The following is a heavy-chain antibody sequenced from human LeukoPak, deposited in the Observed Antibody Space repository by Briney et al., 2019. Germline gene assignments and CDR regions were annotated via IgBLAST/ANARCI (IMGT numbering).Heavy chain of an antibody. J-gene: IGHJ6*02. CDR2: IYSGGST. D-gene: IGHD5-18*01. CDR3: ARDLGYTYGTFYYYYGMDV. CDR1: GLTVSSNY. Sequence: GGSLRLSCADSGLTVSSNYMSWVRQAPGKGLEWVSLIYSGGSTYYADSVKGRFTISRDNSKNTLYLQMNSLRAEDSAAYYCARDLGYTYGTFYYYYGMDVWGQGATVTVSS. V-gene: IGHV3-66*01.